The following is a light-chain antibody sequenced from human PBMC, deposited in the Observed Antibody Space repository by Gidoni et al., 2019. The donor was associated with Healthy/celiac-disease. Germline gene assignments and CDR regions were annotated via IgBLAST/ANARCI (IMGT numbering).Light chain of an antibody. V-gene: IGLV3-1*01. CDR3: QAWDSSTGV. J-gene: IGLJ2*01. CDR1: KLGDKY. CDR2: QDS. Sequence: SYELTQPPSVSVSPGQTASRTCSGDKLGDKYACWYQQKPGQSPVLLLYQDSQRPSGIPERFSGSNSGNTATLTISGTQALDEADYYCQAWDSSTGVFGGGTKLTVL.